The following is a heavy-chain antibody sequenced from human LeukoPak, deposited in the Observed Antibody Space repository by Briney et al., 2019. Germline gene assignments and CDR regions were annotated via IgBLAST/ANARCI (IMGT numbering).Heavy chain of an antibody. J-gene: IGHJ4*02. CDR3: ARDGLTYNWNFGGLDY. CDR2: ISAYNGNT. CDR1: GYTFTSYG. Sequence: GASVEVSCKASGYTFTSYGISWVRQAPGQGLEWMGWISAYNGNTNYAQKLQGRVTMTTDTSTSTAYMELRSLRSDDTAVYYCARDGLTYNWNFGGLDYWGQGTLVTVSS. V-gene: IGHV1-18*01. D-gene: IGHD1-7*01.